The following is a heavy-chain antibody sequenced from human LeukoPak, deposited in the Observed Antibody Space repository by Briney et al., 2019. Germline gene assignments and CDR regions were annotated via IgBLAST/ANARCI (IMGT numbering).Heavy chain of an antibody. CDR3: AREWKYHDF. Sequence: GRSLRLSCAASGFTFSSYGMHWVRQAPGKGLEWVAVIWYDGSNKYYADSVKGRFTISRDNSKNTLYLQMNSLRAEDTAIYYCAREWKYHDFWGQGTLVTVSS. CDR1: GFTFSSYG. J-gene: IGHJ4*02. V-gene: IGHV3-33*01. D-gene: IGHD2-2*01. CDR2: IWYDGSNK.